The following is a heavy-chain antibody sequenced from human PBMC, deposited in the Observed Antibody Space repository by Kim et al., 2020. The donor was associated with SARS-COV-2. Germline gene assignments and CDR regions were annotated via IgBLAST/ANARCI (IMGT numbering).Heavy chain of an antibody. CDR2: ISWNSGSI. D-gene: IGHD6-13*01. CDR1: GFTFDDYA. J-gene: IGHJ2*01. V-gene: IGHV3-9*01. Sequence: GGSLRLSCAASGFTFDDYAMHWVRQAPGKGLEWVSGISWNSGSIGYADSVKGRFTISRDNDKNSLYLQMNSLRAEDTALYYCAKGLAKYSSSWYVGDWYFDLWGRGTLVTVSS. CDR3: AKGLAKYSSSWYVGDWYFDL.